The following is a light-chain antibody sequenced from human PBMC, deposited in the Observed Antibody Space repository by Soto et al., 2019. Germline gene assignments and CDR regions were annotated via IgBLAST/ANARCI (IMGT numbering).Light chain of an antibody. V-gene: IGKV3-20*01. CDR3: QQYGNSIPIT. CDR1: QSVSTSF. Sequence: EVVLTQSPGTLSLSPGERATLSCRASQSVSTSFLAWYQQKPGQAPRLLIYGAFSRATGIPDRFSGSGSGTDFTLTISRLEPEDFAVYYCQQYGNSIPITLGQGTRLEIK. CDR2: GAF. J-gene: IGKJ5*01.